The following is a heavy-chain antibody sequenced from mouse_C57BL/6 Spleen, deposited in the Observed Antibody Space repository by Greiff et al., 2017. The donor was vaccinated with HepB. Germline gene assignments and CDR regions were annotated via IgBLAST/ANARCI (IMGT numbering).Heavy chain of an antibody. CDR3: ARSITTVVEHWYFDV. D-gene: IGHD1-1*01. Sequence: VQLKESGPELVKPGASVKISCKASGYSFTDYNMNWVKQSNGKSLEWIGVINPNYGTTSYNQKFKGKATLTVDQSSSTAYMQLNSLTSEDSAVYYCARSITTVVEHWYFDVWGTGTTVTVSS. V-gene: IGHV1-39*01. CDR2: INPNYGTT. CDR1: GYSFTDYN. J-gene: IGHJ1*03.